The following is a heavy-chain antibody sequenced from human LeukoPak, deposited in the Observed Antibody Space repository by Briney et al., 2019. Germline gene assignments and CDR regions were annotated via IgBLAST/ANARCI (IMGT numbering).Heavy chain of an antibody. CDR3: ARVVPAASSWFDP. CDR1: GGSISSGGYS. J-gene: IGHJ5*02. V-gene: IGHV4-30-2*01. CDR2: IYHSGST. D-gene: IGHD2-2*01. Sequence: SETLSLTCAVSGGSISSGGYSWSWIRQPPGKGLEWIGYIYHSGSTYYNPSLKSRVTISVDRSKNQFSLKLGSVTAADTAVYYCARVVPAASSWFDPWGQGTLVTVSS.